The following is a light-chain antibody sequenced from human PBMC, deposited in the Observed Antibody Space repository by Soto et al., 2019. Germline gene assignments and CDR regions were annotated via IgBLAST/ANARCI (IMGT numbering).Light chain of an antibody. V-gene: IGKV4-1*01. CDR3: QQYYSTSLFT. CDR1: QSVLYSSNNKNY. J-gene: IGKJ3*01. CDR2: WAS. Sequence: DIVMTQSPDSLAVSLGERATTNCKSSQSVLYSSNNKNYLAWYQQKPGQPPKLLIYWASTRESGVPDRFSGSGSGTDFTLTISSLQAEDVAVYYCQQYYSTSLFTFGPGTKVDIK.